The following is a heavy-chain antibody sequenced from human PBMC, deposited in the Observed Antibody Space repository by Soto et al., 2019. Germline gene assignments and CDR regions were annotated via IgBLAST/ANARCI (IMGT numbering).Heavy chain of an antibody. J-gene: IGHJ6*03. CDR1: GFTFSDYY. Sequence: QVQLVESGGGLVKPGGSLRLSCAASGFTFSDYYMSWIRQAPGKGLEWVSYISSSGSTIYYADSVKGRFTISRDNAKNSLYLQMNSLRAEDTAVYYCAREDVRFDSSSWYANYYYYMDVWGKGTTVTVSS. CDR2: ISSSGSTI. CDR3: AREDVRFDSSSWYANYYYYMDV. D-gene: IGHD6-13*01. V-gene: IGHV3-11*01.